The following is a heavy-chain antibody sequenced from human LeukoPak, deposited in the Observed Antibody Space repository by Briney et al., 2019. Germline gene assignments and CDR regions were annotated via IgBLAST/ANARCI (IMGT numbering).Heavy chain of an antibody. V-gene: IGHV3-30*01. J-gene: IGHJ4*02. CDR2: ISYDGSNK. D-gene: IGHD2-2*01. CDR1: GFTFSSYA. CDR3: ARTIVVVPDAPLGY. Sequence: GGSLRLSCAASGFTFSSYAMHWGRQAPGKGLEGVAVISYDGSNKYYADSVKGRFTISRDNSKNTLYLQMNSLRAEDTAVYYCARTIVVVPDAPLGYWGQGTLVTVSS.